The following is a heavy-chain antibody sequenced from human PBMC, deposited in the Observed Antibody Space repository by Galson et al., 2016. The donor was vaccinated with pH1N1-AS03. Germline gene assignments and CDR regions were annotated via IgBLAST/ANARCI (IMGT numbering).Heavy chain of an antibody. J-gene: IGHJ4*02. CDR2: MSYAGTSK. D-gene: IGHD2/OR15-2a*01. V-gene: IGHV3-30*18. Sequence: SLRLSCAASGFTFNSHAMHWVRQAPGKGLEWVAFMSYAGTSKYYTDSVRDRFTISRDNSKKTLYLHMSSLRAEDTAVYYCAKDLHFYATYYLDYWGRGTLVIVSS. CDR3: AKDLHFYATYYLDY. CDR1: GFTFNSHA.